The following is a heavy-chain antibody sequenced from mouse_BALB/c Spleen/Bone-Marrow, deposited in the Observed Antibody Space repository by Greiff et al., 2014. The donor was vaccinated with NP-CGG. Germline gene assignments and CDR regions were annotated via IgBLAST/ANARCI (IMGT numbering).Heavy chain of an antibody. CDR3: ANYDGGFAY. V-gene: IGHV1-31*01. CDR2: INPYNGAT. CDR1: GYSFTGYY. J-gene: IGHJ3*01. D-gene: IGHD2-4*01. Sequence: EVQLVESGPELVKPGASVKISCKASGYSFTGYYMHWVKQNHVKSLEWIGRINPYNGATSYNQNFKDKASLTVDKTSSTAYMELHSLTSEDSAVYYCANYDGGFAYWGQGTLVTVSA.